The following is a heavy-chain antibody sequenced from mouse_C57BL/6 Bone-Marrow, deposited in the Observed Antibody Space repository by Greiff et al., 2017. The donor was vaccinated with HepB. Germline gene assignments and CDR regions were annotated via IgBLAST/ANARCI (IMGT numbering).Heavy chain of an antibody. Sequence: EVQRVESGGGLVQPGGSLSLSCAASGFTFTDYYMSWVRQPPGKALEWLGFIRNKANGYTTEYSASVKGRFTISRDNSQSILYLQMNALRAEDSATYYCARYTVYYVDYWGQGTTLTVSS. CDR2: IRNKANGYTT. CDR3: ARYTVYYVDY. V-gene: IGHV7-3*01. J-gene: IGHJ2*01. CDR1: GFTFTDYY.